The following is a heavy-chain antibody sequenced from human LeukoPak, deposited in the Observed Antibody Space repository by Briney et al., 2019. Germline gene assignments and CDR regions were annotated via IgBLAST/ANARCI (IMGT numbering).Heavy chain of an antibody. Sequence: PSETLSLTCTVSGGSISSYYWSWIRQPAGKGLEWIGRIYTSGSTNYNPSLKSRVTMSVDTSKNQFSLKLSSVTAADTAVYYCARDRSQQPQPNWFDPGAREPWSPSPQ. J-gene: IGHJ5*02. CDR2: IYTSGST. D-gene: IGHD6-13*01. CDR1: GGSISSYY. CDR3: ARDRSQQPQPNWFDP. V-gene: IGHV4-4*07.